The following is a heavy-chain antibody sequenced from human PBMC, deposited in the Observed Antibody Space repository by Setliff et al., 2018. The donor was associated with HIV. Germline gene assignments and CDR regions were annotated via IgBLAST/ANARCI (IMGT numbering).Heavy chain of an antibody. V-gene: IGHV1-8*01. J-gene: IGHJ4*02. CDR3: ARARRMALHPGPGGYSSSSVGLDY. Sequence: ASVKVSCKASGYNFTSHDINWVRQAPGQGLEWMGWMNPKSGNTGYARKFQGRVTMTRKTSTSTAYMELSSLRSEDTAVYYCARARRMALHPGPGGYSSSSVGLDYWGQGTLVTVSS. CDR1: GYNFTSHD. D-gene: IGHD6-6*01. CDR2: MNPKSGNT.